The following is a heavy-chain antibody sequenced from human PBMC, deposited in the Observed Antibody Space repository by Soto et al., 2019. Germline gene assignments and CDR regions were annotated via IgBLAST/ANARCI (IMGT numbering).Heavy chain of an antibody. CDR3: ARDLGPRNYFDY. V-gene: IGHV3-30-3*01. D-gene: IGHD7-27*01. CDR2: ISYDGSNK. Sequence: GVSLRLSCAASGFTFSSYAMHWVRQAPGKGLEWVAVISYDGSNKYYADSVKGRFTISRDNSKNTLYLQMNSLRAEDTAVYYCARDLGPRNYFDYWGQGTLVTVSS. CDR1: GFTFSSYA. J-gene: IGHJ4*02.